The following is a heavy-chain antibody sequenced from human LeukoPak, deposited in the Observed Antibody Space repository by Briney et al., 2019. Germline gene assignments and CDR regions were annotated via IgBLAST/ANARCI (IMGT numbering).Heavy chain of an antibody. CDR2: ISAYNGNT. CDR3: ARIAPDSSDYWYFDL. J-gene: IGHJ2*01. V-gene: IGHV1-18*01. Sequence: ASVKVSCKASGYTFTSYGISWVRQAPGQGLEWMGWISAYNGNTNYAQKLQGRVTMTTDTSTSTAYMELRSLRSDDTAVYYCARIAPDSSDYWYFDLWGRGTLVTVSS. D-gene: IGHD3-22*01. CDR1: GYTFTSYG.